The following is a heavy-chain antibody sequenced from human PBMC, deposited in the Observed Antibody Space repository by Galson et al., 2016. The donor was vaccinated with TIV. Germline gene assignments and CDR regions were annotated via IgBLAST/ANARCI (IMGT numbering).Heavy chain of an antibody. Sequence: SETLSLTCAVSGYSISSGLYWAWIRQPPGKGLEWLGTFSHRRTSYYNPSHKSRVTVSVDTSKNQVSLHLTSVIAADTAVYYCARLDNGGYDVEFWGQGTLVSVSS. D-gene: IGHD3-22*01. CDR1: GYSISSGLY. CDR2: FSHRRTS. V-gene: IGHV4-38-2*01. CDR3: ARLDNGGYDVEF. J-gene: IGHJ4*02.